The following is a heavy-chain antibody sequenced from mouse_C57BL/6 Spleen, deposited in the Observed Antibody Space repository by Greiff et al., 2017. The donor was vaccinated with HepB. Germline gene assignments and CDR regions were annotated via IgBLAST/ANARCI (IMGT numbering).Heavy chain of an antibody. D-gene: IGHD3-2*02. CDR3: KRDQGSSDCPCYCAMDY. V-gene: IGHV5-9-1*02. Sequence: EVKLMESGEGLVKPGGSLKLSCAASGFTFSSYAMSWVRQTPEKRLEWVAYISSGGDYIYYADTVKGRFTISRDNARNTLYLQMSSLKSEDTAMYYCKRDQGSSDCPCYCAMDYWGQGTSVTVSS. J-gene: IGHJ4*01. CDR2: ISSGGDYI. CDR1: GFTFSSYA.